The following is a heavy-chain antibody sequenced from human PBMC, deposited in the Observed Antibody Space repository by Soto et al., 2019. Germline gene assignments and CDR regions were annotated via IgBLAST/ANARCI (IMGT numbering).Heavy chain of an antibody. CDR3: ARTRYYDSSGYYFNQSEPNQTSGEGPHYYYYGMDV. CDR2: INPNSGGT. V-gene: IGHV1-2*04. J-gene: IGHJ6*02. CDR1: GYTFTGYY. D-gene: IGHD3-22*01. Sequence: GASVKVSCKASGYTFTGYYMHWVRQAPGQGLEWMGWINPNSGGTNYAQKFQGWVTMTRDTSISTAYMELSRLRSDDTAVYYCARTRYYDSSGYYFNQSEPNQTSGEGPHYYYYGMDVWGQGTTVTVSS.